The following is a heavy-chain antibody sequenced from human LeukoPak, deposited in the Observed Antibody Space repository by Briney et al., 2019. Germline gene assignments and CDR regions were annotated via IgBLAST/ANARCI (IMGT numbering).Heavy chain of an antibody. CDR2: IKQDGSEK. CDR1: GLIFSSYW. Sequence: AGSLRLSCAASGLIFSSYWMSWVRQAPGKGLEWAANIKQDGSEKYYVDSVEGRFTVSRDNAKNSLSLQMNSVRAEDTAVYYCATLGIRYFDWFNGGQGTLVTVSS. CDR3: ATLGIRYFDWFN. J-gene: IGHJ1*01. V-gene: IGHV3-7*01. D-gene: IGHD3-9*01.